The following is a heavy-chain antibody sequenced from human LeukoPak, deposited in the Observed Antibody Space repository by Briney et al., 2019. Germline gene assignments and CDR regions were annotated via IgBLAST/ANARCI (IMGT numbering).Heavy chain of an antibody. CDR2: IIPILGIA. V-gene: IGHV1-69*02. D-gene: IGHD2-21*01. CDR1: GGTFSSYT. J-gene: IGHJ4*02. Sequence: SVKVSCKASGGTFSSYTISWVRQAPGQGLEGMGRIIPILGIANYAQKFQGRVTITADKSTSKAYMELSSLRSEDTAVYYCASKGDTYCGGDCYSNWGQGTLVTVSS. CDR3: ASKGDTYCGGDCYSN.